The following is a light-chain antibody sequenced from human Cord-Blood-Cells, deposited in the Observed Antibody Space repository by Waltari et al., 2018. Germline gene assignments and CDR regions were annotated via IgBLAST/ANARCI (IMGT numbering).Light chain of an antibody. CDR1: QSLLHSNGYNS. CDR3: MQALQTPRFT. J-gene: IGKJ3*01. Sequence: DIVMTQSPLSLPVTPGEPASISCRSSQSLLHSNGYNSLDWYLQKPGQSPQLLIYLGSNRASGVPDRFSGSGSGTDFTLKISRVEAEDVGVYYCMQALQTPRFTFGPGTKVDIK. CDR2: LGS. V-gene: IGKV2-28*01.